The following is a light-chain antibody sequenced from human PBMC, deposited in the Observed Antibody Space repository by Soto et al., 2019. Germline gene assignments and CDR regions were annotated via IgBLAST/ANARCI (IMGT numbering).Light chain of an antibody. Sequence: DIQMTQSPSSVSASVGDRVTITCRASQGISGWLAWYQQKPGKAPKLLIYAASTLESGVPSRFSGGRSGTDFTLTIKDLQPEDFATYYCQQATISQLTFGGGTKVEIK. CDR1: QGISGW. J-gene: IGKJ4*01. CDR2: AAS. CDR3: QQATISQLT. V-gene: IGKV1-12*01.